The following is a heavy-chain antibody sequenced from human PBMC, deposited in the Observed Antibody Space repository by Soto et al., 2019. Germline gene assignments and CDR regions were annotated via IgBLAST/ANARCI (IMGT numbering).Heavy chain of an antibody. CDR1: GYAISSGFY. CDR3: ARVRRIGMSGSPGDS. J-gene: IGHJ4*02. Sequence: XGTLSLTCDVSGYAISSGFYWSCIRQPPGKRLEWIGNIYFTGTTSYNPSLKTRVTMSVDTSKNQFSLRLSSVTAADTAVFYCARVRRIGMSGSPGDSWGQGTQVTVS. CDR2: IYFTGTT. V-gene: IGHV4-38-2*01. D-gene: IGHD3-10*01.